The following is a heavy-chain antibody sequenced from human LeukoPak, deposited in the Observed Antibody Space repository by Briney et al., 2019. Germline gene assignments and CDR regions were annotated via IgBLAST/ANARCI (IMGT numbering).Heavy chain of an antibody. D-gene: IGHD2-15*01. CDR2: IQYDGSDT. V-gene: IGHV3-30*02. J-gene: IGHJ6*03. CDR3: AKRDCSGSGCGYYYMGV. Sequence: PGGSLRLSCAASGFTFSSYGMYWVRQAPGKGLEWVAFIQYDGSDTYYTDSMKGRFTISRDNSKNKLFLQMNNLRAEDTALYYCAKRDCSGSGCGYYYMGVWGKGTTVTVSS. CDR1: GFTFSSYG.